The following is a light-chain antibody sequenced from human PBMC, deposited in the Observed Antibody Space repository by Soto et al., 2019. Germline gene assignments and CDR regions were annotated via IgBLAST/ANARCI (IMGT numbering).Light chain of an antibody. CDR1: SSNIGSNT. V-gene: IGLV1-44*01. CDR2: SDN. CDR3: AAWDDSLNGWV. Sequence: QSVLTQPPSASGTPGQRVTISCSGGSSNIGSNTVNWYQQLPGTAPKLLIYSDNQWPSGVPDRFSGSKSGTSASLAISGLQSEDEADYYCAAWDDSLNGWVFGGGTKLTVL. J-gene: IGLJ3*02.